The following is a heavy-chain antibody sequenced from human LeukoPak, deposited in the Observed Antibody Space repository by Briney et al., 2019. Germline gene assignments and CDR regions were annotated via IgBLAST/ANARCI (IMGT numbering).Heavy chain of an antibody. D-gene: IGHD6-13*01. CDR2: LSRGESA. J-gene: IGHJ4*02. Sequence: PGGSLRLSCTASGFGIGASFINWVRQAPGKGLEWVSLLSRGESAFYADSVKGRFTLSGDTSKNTVFLQMNSLRAEDTAVYYCAKVKEAAGVDYWGQGTLVTVSS. CDR3: AKVKEAAGVDY. CDR1: GFGIGASF. V-gene: IGHV3-66*01.